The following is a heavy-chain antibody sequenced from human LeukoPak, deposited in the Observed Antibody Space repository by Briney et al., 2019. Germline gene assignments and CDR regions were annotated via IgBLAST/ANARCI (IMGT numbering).Heavy chain of an antibody. V-gene: IGHV3-33*01. CDR1: GCTFSTYG. CDR2: IWYDGSNK. Sequence: GGSLRLSCAASGCTFSTYGMHWVRQAPGKGLEWVAIIWYDGSNKYYADSVKGRFTISRDNSKNTLYLQMNSLRAEDTAVYYCARDQGCSSTSCYSLFFHYWGQGTLVTVSS. CDR3: ARDQGCSSTSCYSLFFHY. D-gene: IGHD2-2*01. J-gene: IGHJ4*02.